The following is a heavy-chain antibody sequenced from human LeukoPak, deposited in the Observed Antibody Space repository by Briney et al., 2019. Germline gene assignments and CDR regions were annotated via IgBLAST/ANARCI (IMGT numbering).Heavy chain of an antibody. Sequence: GGSLRLSCAASGFTFSDYYMSWIRQTPGKGLEWVSYISSSGSTIYYADSVKGRFTISRDNAKNSLYLQMNSLRAEDTAVYYCARAGDRGYDFWSGYYPNWFDPWGQGTLVTVSS. D-gene: IGHD3-3*01. CDR1: GFTFSDYY. CDR3: ARAGDRGYDFWSGYYPNWFDP. J-gene: IGHJ5*02. V-gene: IGHV3-11*04. CDR2: ISSSGSTI.